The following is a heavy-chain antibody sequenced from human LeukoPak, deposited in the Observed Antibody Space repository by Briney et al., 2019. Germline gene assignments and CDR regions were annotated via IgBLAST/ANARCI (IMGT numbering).Heavy chain of an antibody. J-gene: IGHJ4*02. Sequence: SETLSLTCTVSGGSIGSYYWSWIRQPPGKGLEWIGYIYYSGSTNYNPSLKSRVTISVETSKNQFSLKLTSVTAADTAVYYCARDTSSWPTLEYWGQGTLVTVSS. CDR1: GGSIGSYY. CDR2: IYYSGST. CDR3: ARDTSSWPTLEY. D-gene: IGHD6-13*01. V-gene: IGHV4-59*01.